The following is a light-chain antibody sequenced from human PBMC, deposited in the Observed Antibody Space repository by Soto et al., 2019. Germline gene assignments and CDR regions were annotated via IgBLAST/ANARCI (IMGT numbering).Light chain of an antibody. CDR1: QSIITY. V-gene: IGKV1-39*01. J-gene: IGKJ1*01. CDR2: AAS. CDR3: QQSYSAPRT. Sequence: EIQMTHSPSALFASVGDRVTITCRASQSIITYLNWYQQKPGKAPNLLIYAASSVQSGVPSRFSGSGAGTDFTLTINSLQPEDFATYYCQQSYSAPRTFGQGTKV.